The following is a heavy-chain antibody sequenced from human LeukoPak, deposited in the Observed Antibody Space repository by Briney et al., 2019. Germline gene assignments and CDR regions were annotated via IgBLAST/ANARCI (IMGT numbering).Heavy chain of an antibody. CDR2: IWPGGSPT. CDR3: AKDQRPDSGYDIDS. Sequence: GALRLSCAASGFTFSSYTINWVRQAPGKGLGWVSLIWPGGSPTYYAESVKGRFTISRDNSKNIVYLQMYSLGAEDTAIYYCAKDQRPDSGYDIDSWGQGTLVTVSS. J-gene: IGHJ4*02. CDR1: GFTFSSYT. V-gene: IGHV3-23*01. D-gene: IGHD5-12*01.